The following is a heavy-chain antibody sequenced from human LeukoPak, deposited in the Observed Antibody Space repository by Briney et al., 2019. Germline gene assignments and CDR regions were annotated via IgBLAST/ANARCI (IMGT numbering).Heavy chain of an antibody. Sequence: GESLRLSCAASGFTVSDNYMSWVRQAPGEGLEWVSVIHTGGSTYYADSVKGRFTISRDSSKNTLYLQMNSLRVDDTAVYYCARNLRNAFDIWGQGTMVTVSS. CDR2: IHTGGST. J-gene: IGHJ3*02. CDR3: ARNLRNAFDI. V-gene: IGHV3-53*01. CDR1: GFTVSDNY.